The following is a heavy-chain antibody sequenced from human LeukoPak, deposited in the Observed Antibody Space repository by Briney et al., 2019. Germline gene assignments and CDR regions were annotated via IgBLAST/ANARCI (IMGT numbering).Heavy chain of an antibody. V-gene: IGHV3-11*06. J-gene: IGHJ4*02. CDR3: ARDYYDSSHIDY. CDR2: ISSSSSYT. CDR1: GFTFSDNY. Sequence: PGGSLRLSCAASGFTFSDNYMSWIRQAPGKGLEWVSYISSSSSYTNYADSVKGRFTISRDNAKNSLYLQMNSLRAEDTAVYYCARDYYDSSHIDYWGQGTLVTVSS. D-gene: IGHD3-22*01.